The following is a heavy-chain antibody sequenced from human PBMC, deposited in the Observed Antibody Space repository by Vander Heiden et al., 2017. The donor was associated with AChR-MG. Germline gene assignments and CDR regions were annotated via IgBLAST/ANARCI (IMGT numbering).Heavy chain of an antibody. J-gene: IGHJ4*02. Sequence: QVTLKESGPALVKPTQTLTLTCTFSGSSLSTSGMRVSWIRQPPGEALEWLAGSDWDDDKFYSTSLKTRLTISKDTSKNQVVLTMTNMDPVDTATYYCARSAGLGRWLQNYYFDYWGQGTLVTVSS. V-gene: IGHV2-70*04. CDR3: ARSAGLGRWLQNYYFDY. CDR2: SDWDDDK. CDR1: GSSLSTSGMR. D-gene: IGHD5-12*01.